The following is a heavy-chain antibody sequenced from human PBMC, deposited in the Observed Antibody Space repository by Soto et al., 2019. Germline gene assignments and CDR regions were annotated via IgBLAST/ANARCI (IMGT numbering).Heavy chain of an antibody. Sequence: LPETLSLTCTVSGGSISSYYWSWIRQPPGKGLEWIGYIYYSGSTNYNPSLKSRVTISVDTSKNQFSLKLSSVTAADTAVYYCARDRYDFWSGHNMGWYFDYWGQGTLVTVSS. D-gene: IGHD3-3*01. CDR3: ARDRYDFWSGHNMGWYFDY. J-gene: IGHJ4*02. V-gene: IGHV4-59*01. CDR2: IYYSGST. CDR1: GGSISSYY.